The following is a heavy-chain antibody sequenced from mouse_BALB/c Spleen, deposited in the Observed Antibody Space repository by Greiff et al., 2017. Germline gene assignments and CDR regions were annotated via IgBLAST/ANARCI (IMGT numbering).Heavy chain of an antibody. V-gene: IGHV5-6-5*01. J-gene: IGHJ4*01. D-gene: IGHD2-4*01. CDR1: GFTFSSYA. CDR2: ISSGGST. CDR3: ARDYDYGGDDMDY. Sequence: EVMLVESGGGLVKPGGSLKLSCAASGFTFSSYAMSWVRQTPEKRLEWVASISSGGSTYYPDSVKGRFTISRDNARNILYLQMSSLRSEDTAMYYGARDYDYGGDDMDYWGQGTSVTVSS.